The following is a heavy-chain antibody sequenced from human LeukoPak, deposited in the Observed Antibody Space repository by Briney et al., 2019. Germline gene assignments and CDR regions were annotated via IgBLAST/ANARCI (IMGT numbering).Heavy chain of an antibody. V-gene: IGHV4-59*01. CDR3: AREYYDFWSGHGGTYGMDI. Sequence: SETLSLTCAVYGGSFSGYYWSWIRQPPGKGLEWSGYIYYSGSTNYNPSLKSRVTISVDTSKNQFSLKLSSVTAADTAVYYCAREYYDFWSGHGGTYGMDIWGQGTTVTVSS. D-gene: IGHD3-3*01. CDR2: IYYSGST. J-gene: IGHJ6*02. CDR1: GGSFSGYY.